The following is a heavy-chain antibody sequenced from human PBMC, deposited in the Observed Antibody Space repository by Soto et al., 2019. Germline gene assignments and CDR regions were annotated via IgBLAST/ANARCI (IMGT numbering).Heavy chain of an antibody. CDR3: ARGRYGDY. D-gene: IGHD1-1*01. V-gene: IGHV1-18*01. J-gene: IGHJ4*02. CDR1: GYAFTTYG. Sequence: QVHLVQSGAEVKKPGASVKGSCKGSGYAFTTYGITWVRRAPGQGLEWMGWISAHNGNTNYAQKVQGKVTVTRDTSTSTAYMELRSLRSDDTAVYYCARGRYGDYWGQGALVTVSS. CDR2: ISAHNGNT.